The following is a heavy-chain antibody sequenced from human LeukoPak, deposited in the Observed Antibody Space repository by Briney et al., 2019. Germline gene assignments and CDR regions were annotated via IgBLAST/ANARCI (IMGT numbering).Heavy chain of an antibody. CDR2: INPNSGGT. CDR3: ARAEGNGYGMDV. V-gene: IGHV1-2*02. J-gene: IGHJ6*02. D-gene: IGHD1-1*01. Sequence: ASVKVSCQASGYTFPGYYMHWVRQAPGQGLEWMGWINPNSGGTNYAQKFQGRVTMNRDTSISTAYMELSRLRSDDTGVDYCARAEGNGYGMDVWGQGTTVTVSS. CDR1: GYTFPGYY.